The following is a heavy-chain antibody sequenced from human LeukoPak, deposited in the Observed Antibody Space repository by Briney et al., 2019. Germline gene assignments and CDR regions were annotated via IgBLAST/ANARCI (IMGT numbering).Heavy chain of an antibody. V-gene: IGHV3-23*01. J-gene: IGHJ4*02. CDR3: ARGGFGTTSSYYFDY. CDR1: GFTFSSYA. Sequence: GGSLRLSCAASGFTFSSYAMSWVRQAPGKGLEWVSAISGSGGTTYYADSVKGRFTISRDNAKNSLYLQMNSLRAEDTAVYYCARGGFGTTSSYYFDYWGQGTLVTVSS. D-gene: IGHD1-7*01. CDR2: ISGSGGTT.